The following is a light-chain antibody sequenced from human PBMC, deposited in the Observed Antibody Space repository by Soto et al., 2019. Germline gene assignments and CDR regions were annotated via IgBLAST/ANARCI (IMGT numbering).Light chain of an antibody. J-gene: IGKJ1*01. Sequence: DIQMAQSPSSLSASFGDRVTITCRASQGIRNELGWYQQKPGKAHKRMIYAASSLQSGFPSRFSGSGCGAVSTLTISSLHHEAFATYCYLQHNSYPWTFGRGTKVDI. V-gene: IGKV1-17*01. CDR3: LQHNSYPWT. CDR2: AAS. CDR1: QGIRNE.